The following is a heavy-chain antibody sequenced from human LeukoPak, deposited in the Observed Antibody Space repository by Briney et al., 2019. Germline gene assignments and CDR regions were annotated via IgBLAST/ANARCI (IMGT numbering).Heavy chain of an antibody. J-gene: IGHJ4*02. CDR2: INPNSGGT. Sequence: ALVKVSCKASGYTFTGYYMHWVRQAPGQGLEWMGWINPNSGGTNYAQKFQGRVTMTRDTSISTAYMELSRLRSDDTAVYYCAREAIAAAGTYVFDYWGQGTLVTVSS. CDR1: GYTFTGYY. CDR3: AREAIAAAGTYVFDY. V-gene: IGHV1-2*02. D-gene: IGHD6-13*01.